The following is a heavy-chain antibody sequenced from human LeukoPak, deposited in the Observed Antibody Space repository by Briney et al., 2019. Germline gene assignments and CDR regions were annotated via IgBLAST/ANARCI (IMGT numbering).Heavy chain of an antibody. J-gene: IGHJ6*04. CDR1: GYTFTSYS. Sequence: ASVKVSCKASGYTFTSYSISWVRQAPGQGLEWMGWISAYNGNTNYAQKLQGRVTMTTDTSTSTAYMELRSLRSDDTAVYYCARLTYYDILTGPSGYYYYGMDVWGKGTTVTVSS. V-gene: IGHV1-18*04. CDR3: ARLTYYDILTGPSGYYYYGMDV. CDR2: ISAYNGNT. D-gene: IGHD3-9*01.